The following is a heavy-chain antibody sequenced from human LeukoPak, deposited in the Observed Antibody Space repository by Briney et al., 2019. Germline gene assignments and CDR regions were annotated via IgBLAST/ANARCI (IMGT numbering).Heavy chain of an antibody. CDR1: GFTFSSYE. J-gene: IGHJ4*02. CDR3: AASLGPRDY. CDR2: ITSTSNSI. V-gene: IGHV3-48*03. Sequence: GVSLRLSCAASGFTFSSYETNWVRQAPGQGVEGFSYITSTSNSIYYAESVKGRFTISRDNTKNSLYLQMDSLRVEDTALYFCAASLGPRDYWGQGILVTVSS. D-gene: IGHD7-27*01.